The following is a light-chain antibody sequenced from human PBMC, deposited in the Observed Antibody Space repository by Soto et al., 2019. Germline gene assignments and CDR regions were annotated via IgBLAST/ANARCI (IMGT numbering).Light chain of an antibody. CDR2: EVS. Sequence: QSALTQPASVSGSPGQSITISCTGTSSDVGGYTHVSWYHQHPGKAPKLIIYEVSDRPSGVSNRFSGSKSGNMASLTISGLLPDDEADYYCNSFTSLNTWVFGGGTKLTVL. CDR1: SSDVGGYTH. CDR3: NSFTSLNTWV. V-gene: IGLV2-14*01. J-gene: IGLJ3*02.